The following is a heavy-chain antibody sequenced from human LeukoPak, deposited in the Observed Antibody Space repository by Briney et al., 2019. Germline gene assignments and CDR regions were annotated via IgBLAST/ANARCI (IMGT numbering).Heavy chain of an antibody. J-gene: IGHJ6*03. CDR1: GGSISSYY. CDR2: IYYSGST. V-gene: IGHV4-59*01. Sequence: SETLSLTCTVSGGSISSYYWSWIRQPPGKGPEWIGYIYYSGSTNYNPSLKSRVTISVDTSKNQFSLKLSSVTAADTAVYYCARDARGSYYMDVWGKGSTVTVSS. CDR3: ARDARGSYYMDV. D-gene: IGHD2-15*01.